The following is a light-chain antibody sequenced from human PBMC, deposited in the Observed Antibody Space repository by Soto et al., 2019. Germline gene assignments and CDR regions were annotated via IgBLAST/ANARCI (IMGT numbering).Light chain of an antibody. V-gene: IGKV3-11*01. Sequence: EIVLTQSPATLSLSPGERATLSCRASQSVSAYLAWYQQKPGQAPRLPIYDASNRATGIPGRFSGSGSGTDFTLTISSLEPEDFAVYYCQQYNNWPPITFDQGTRLEIK. CDR3: QQYNNWPPIT. CDR2: DAS. CDR1: QSVSAY. J-gene: IGKJ5*01.